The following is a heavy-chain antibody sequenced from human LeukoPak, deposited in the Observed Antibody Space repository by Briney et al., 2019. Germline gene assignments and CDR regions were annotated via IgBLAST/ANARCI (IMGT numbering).Heavy chain of an antibody. J-gene: IGHJ4*02. D-gene: IGHD2-2*01. Sequence: GGSLRLSCAASGFTFSSYSMNWVRQAPGKGLEWVSVIYSGGNTNYADSVKGRFTISRDNSKNTLYLQMNSLRAEDTAVYYCAKNEIVVVPAAPLDYWGQGTLVTVSS. V-gene: IGHV3-53*01. CDR2: IYSGGNT. CDR3: AKNEIVVVPAAPLDY. CDR1: GFTFSSYS.